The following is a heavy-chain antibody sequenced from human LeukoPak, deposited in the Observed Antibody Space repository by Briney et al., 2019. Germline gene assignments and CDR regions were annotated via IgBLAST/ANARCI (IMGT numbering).Heavy chain of an antibody. CDR2: IYTSGST. V-gene: IGHV4-4*07. Sequence: SETLSLTCTVYGGSISSYYWSWIRQPAGKGLEWMGRIYTSGSTNYNPSLKSRVTMSVDTSKNQFSLKLSSVTAADTAVYYCARESGTSVGGNSYFDYWGQGTLVTVSS. J-gene: IGHJ4*02. CDR3: ARESGTSVGGNSYFDY. CDR1: GGSISSYY. D-gene: IGHD4-23*01.